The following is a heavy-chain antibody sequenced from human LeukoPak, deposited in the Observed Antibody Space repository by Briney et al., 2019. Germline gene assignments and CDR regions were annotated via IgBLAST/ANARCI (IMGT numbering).Heavy chain of an antibody. D-gene: IGHD3-22*01. CDR2: ISSSGST. V-gene: IGHV4-61*02. J-gene: IGHJ3*02. Sequence: PSETLSLTCTVSGDSISSGDYYWSWIRQPAGKGLEWIGRISSSGSTNYNPSLKSRVTISVDTSKNQFSLKLSSVAAADTAVYFCARGPYSYDSSGAFDIWGQGTMVTVSS. CDR1: GDSISSGDYY. CDR3: ARGPYSYDSSGAFDI.